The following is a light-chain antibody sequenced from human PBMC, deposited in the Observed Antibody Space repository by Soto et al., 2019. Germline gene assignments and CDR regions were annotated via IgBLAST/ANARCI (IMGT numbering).Light chain of an antibody. CDR1: QSVGSY. V-gene: IGKV1-39*01. CDR3: QQASVTPPTT. J-gene: IGKJ2*01. Sequence: DVQMTQSPSSLSASVGDRVTITCRASQSVGSYLNWYQQKAGTAPKLLIYGAFNLQSGVPSRFRGSGSGTDFTLTISSLQLDDFATYYCQQASVTPPTTFGQGTKLEIK. CDR2: GAF.